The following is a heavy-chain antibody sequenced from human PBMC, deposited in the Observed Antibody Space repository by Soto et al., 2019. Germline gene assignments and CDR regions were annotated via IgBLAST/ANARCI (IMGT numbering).Heavy chain of an antibody. Sequence: QVQLVQSGAEVKKPGSSVKVSCKASGGTFSSYAISWVRQAPGQGLEWMGGIIPIFGTANYAQKFQGRVTITADESKRTAYMELSSLRSEDTAVYYCAREWTEHIGVQPWFDPWGQGTLVTVSS. CDR3: AREWTEHIGVQPWFDP. D-gene: IGHD1-1*01. CDR2: IIPIFGTA. CDR1: GGTFSSYA. J-gene: IGHJ5*02. V-gene: IGHV1-69*01.